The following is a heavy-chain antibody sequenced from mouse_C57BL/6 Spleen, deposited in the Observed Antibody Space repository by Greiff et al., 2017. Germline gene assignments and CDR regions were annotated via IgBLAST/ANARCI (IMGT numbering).Heavy chain of an antibody. Sequence: VQLQQPGAELVKPGASVKLSCKASGYTFTSYWMHWVKQRPGQGLEWIGMIHPNSGSTNYNEKFKSKATLTVDKSSSTAYMQLSSLTSEDSAVYYGGKGYDGYYEGVYAMDYWGQGTSVTVSS. CDR1: GYTFTSYW. J-gene: IGHJ4*01. V-gene: IGHV1-64*01. CDR3: GKGYDGYYEGVYAMDY. CDR2: IHPNSGST. D-gene: IGHD2-3*01.